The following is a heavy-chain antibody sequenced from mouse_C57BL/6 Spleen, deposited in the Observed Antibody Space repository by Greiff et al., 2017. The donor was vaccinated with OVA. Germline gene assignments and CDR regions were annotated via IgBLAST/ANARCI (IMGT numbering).Heavy chain of an antibody. D-gene: IGHD2-2*01. V-gene: IGHV1-47*01. Sequence: QVHVKQSGAELVKPGASVKMSCKASGYTFTTYPIEWMKQNHGKSLEWIGNFHPYNDDTKYNEKFKGKATLTVEKSSSTVYLELSRLTSDDSAVYYCARGGYGYDPYAMDYWGQGTSVTVSS. CDR3: ARGGYGYDPYAMDY. J-gene: IGHJ4*01. CDR1: GYTFTTYP. CDR2: FHPYNDDT.